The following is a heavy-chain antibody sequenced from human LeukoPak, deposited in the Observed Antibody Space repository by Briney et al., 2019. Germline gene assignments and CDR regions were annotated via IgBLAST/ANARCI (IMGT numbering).Heavy chain of an antibody. J-gene: IGHJ6*03. D-gene: IGHD3-10*01. CDR3: ARARRGGLDYYYMDV. V-gene: IGHV4-34*01. CDR2: INHSGST. CDR1: GGSFSGYY. Sequence: SETLSITCAVYGGSFSGYYWSWIRQPPGKGLEWIGEINHSGSTNYNPSLKSRVTISVDTSKNQFSLKLSSVTAADTAVYYCARARRGGLDYYYMDVWGKGTTVTVSS.